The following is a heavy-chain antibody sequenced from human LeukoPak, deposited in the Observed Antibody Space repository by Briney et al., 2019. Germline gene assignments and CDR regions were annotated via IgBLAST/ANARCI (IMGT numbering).Heavy chain of an antibody. J-gene: IGHJ3*01. CDR3: ARGRYCSADTCSGGDAFDL. D-gene: IGHD2-15*01. CDR2: MYSRGST. V-gene: IGHV4-4*07. Sequence: PSETLSLTCTVSGGSISNYYWSWIRQPAGKGLEWIGRMYSRGSTNYNPSLKSRVTMSVDTSKTQFSLNLRSVTAADTAVYYCARGRYCSADTCSGGDAFDLWGQGTLVSVSS. CDR1: GGSISNYY.